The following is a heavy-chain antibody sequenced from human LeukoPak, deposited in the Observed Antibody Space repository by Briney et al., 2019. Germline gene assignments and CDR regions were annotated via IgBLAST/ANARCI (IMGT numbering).Heavy chain of an antibody. J-gene: IGHJ4*02. V-gene: IGHV3-23*01. CDR3: AGRPTGYSSGYIH. CDR1: GITFSNYA. CDR2: IGGSAHKI. D-gene: IGHD5-18*01. Sequence: GGSLRLSCVASGITFSNYAVSWVRQAPEKGLDRVSVIGGSAHKIRYADSVKGRFTISRDNSENIVYLQTNNLRVEDTAVYYCAGRPTGYSSGYIHWGQGTLVTVSS.